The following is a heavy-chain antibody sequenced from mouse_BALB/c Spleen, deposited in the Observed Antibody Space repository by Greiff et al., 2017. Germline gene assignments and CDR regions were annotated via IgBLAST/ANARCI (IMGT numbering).Heavy chain of an antibody. V-gene: IGHV2-5*01. CDR2: IWSGGST. J-gene: IGHJ4*01. Sequence: VQRVESGPGLVQPSQSLSITCTVSGFSLTSYGVHWVRQSPGKGLEWLGVIWSGGSTDYNAAFMSRLSITKDNSKSQVFFKMNSLQADDTAIYYCAKKEGPYYGLYYYAMDYWGQGTSVTVSS. CDR3: AKKEGPYYGLYYYAMDY. CDR1: GFSLTSYG. D-gene: IGHD2-10*01.